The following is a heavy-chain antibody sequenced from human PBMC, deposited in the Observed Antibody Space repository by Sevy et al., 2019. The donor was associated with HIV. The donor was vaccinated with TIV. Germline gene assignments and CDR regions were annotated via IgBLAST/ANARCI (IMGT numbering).Heavy chain of an antibody. Sequence: GVLKISCAASGFTFEDYGMSWVRQVPGKGPEWVSGINWNGGSTSYADSVKGRFTISRDNAKKSLYLQMKGLRAEDTALYYCARDPPSYYDYRTGYHYFWGQGTRVTVSS. CDR1: GFTFEDYG. CDR2: INWNGGST. D-gene: IGHD3-3*01. J-gene: IGHJ4*01. V-gene: IGHV3-20*04. CDR3: ARDPPSYYDYRTGYHYF.